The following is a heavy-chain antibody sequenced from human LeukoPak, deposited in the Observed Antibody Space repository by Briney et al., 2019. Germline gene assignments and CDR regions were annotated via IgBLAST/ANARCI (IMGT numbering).Heavy chain of an antibody. CDR1: GFTFSSYA. CDR3: ARCYGSSGYYSLYYFDY. V-gene: IGHV3-30-3*01. CDR2: ISYDGSNK. D-gene: IGHD3-22*01. Sequence: PGRSLRLSCAASGFTFSSYAMHWVRQAPGKGLEWVAVISYDGSNKYYADSVKGRFTISRDNSKNTLYLQMNSLRAEDTAVYYCARCYGSSGYYSLYYFDYWGQGTLVTVSS. J-gene: IGHJ4*02.